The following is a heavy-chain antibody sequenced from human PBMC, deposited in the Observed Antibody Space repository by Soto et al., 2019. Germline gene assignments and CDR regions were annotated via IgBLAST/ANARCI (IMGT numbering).Heavy chain of an antibody. V-gene: IGHV4-34*01. D-gene: IGHD3-10*01. CDR2: INHSGST. Sequence: SETLSLTCAVYGGSFSGYYWSWIRQPPGKGLEWIGEINHSGSTNYNPSLKSRVTISVDTSKNQFSLKLSSVTAADTAVYYCASSPMVRGVIINGGLDYWGQRTLVTVSS. CDR3: ASSPMVRGVIINGGLDY. J-gene: IGHJ4*02. CDR1: GGSFSGYY.